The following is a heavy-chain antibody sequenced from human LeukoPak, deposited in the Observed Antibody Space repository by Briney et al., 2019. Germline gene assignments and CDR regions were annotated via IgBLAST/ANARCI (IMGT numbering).Heavy chain of an antibody. D-gene: IGHD4-11*01. V-gene: IGHV4-38-2*02. J-gene: IGHJ6*03. CDR1: GYSISSGYY. CDR3: ASLNSNAGYYYYYMDV. Sequence: KTSETLSLTCTVSGYSISSGYYWGWIRQPPGKGLEWIGSIYHSGSTNYNPSLKSRVTISVDTSKNQFSLKLSSVTAADTAVYYCASLNSNAGYYYYYMDVWGKGTTVTVSS. CDR2: IYHSGST.